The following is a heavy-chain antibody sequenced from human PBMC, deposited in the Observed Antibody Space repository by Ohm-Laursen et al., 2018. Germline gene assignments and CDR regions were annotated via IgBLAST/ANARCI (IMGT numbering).Heavy chain of an antibody. CDR2: INGDGSTT. D-gene: IGHD4-11*01. V-gene: IGHV3-74*03. J-gene: IGHJ4*02. CDR3: VKGTDYSNFAN. Sequence: LSLTCAASGFIFSSYWMHWVRQAPGKGLVWVSRINGDGSTTAYADSVKGRFTISKDNAKNTLFLQMNSLRAEDTAVYYCVKGTDYSNFANWGQGTLVTVSS. CDR1: GFIFSSYW.